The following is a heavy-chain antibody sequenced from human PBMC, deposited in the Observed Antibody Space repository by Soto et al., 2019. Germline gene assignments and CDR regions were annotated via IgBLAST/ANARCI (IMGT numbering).Heavy chain of an antibody. CDR1: GYTFTSDD. J-gene: IGHJ4*02. CDR3: AREIRGEGIDY. D-gene: IGHD3-16*01. CDR2: MNSYSGNT. V-gene: IGHV1-8*01. Sequence: ASVKVSCKASGYTFTSDDISWVRQATGQGLEWMGWMNSYSGNTGYAQKFQDRVTMTRNTSINTAYMELSSLRSEDTAVYYCAREIRGEGIDYWGQGTLVTVSS.